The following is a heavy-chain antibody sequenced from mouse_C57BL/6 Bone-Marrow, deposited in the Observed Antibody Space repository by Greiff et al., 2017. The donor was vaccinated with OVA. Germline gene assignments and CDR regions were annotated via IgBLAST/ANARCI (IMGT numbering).Heavy chain of an antibody. D-gene: IGHD2-2*01. V-gene: IGHV5-9-1*02. J-gene: IGHJ4*01. CDR1: GFTFSSYA. Sequence: DVMLVESGEGLVKPGGSLKLSCAASGFTFSSYAMSWVRQTPEKRLEWVAYISSGGDYIYYADTVKGRFTISRDNARNTLYLQMSSLKSEDTAMYYCTRAKRRLRHAMDYWGQGTSVTVSS. CDR2: ISSGGDYI. CDR3: TRAKRRLRHAMDY.